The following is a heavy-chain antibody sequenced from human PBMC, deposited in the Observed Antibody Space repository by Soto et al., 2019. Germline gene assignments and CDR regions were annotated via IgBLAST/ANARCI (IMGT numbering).Heavy chain of an antibody. CDR1: GFSLTTGRMG. D-gene: IGHD2-21*02. J-gene: IGHJ6*02. Sequence: QVTLKESGPVVVRATETLTLTCSISGFSLTTGRMGVSWIRQPPGKALQWLAHIFSNNERSFSTALPNGMFISADTSKGLVVFTMTNVGPVDTGTYFCARLVADSSYYYYGLDVWGQGASVTVS. CDR3: ARLVADSSYYYYGLDV. V-gene: IGHV2-26*03. CDR2: IFSNNER.